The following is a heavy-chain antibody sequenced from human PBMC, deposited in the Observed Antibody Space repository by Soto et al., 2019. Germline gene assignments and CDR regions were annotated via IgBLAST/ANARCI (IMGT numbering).Heavy chain of an antibody. CDR3: AKVRYYDYVWGSYRPTYFAY. J-gene: IGHJ4*02. CDR2: ISGSGGST. CDR1: GFTCSSYA. Sequence: GGSLRLSCAASGFTCSSYAMSWVRQAPGKGLEWVSAISGSGGSTYYADSVKGRFTISRDNSKNTLYLQMNSLRAEDTAVYYCAKVRYYDYVWGSYRPTYFAYWGQGTLVTVSS. D-gene: IGHD3-16*02. V-gene: IGHV3-23*01.